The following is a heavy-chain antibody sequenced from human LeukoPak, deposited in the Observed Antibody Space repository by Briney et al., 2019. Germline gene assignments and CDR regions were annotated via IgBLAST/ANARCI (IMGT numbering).Heavy chain of an antibody. D-gene: IGHD3-22*01. CDR2: INHSGST. Sequence: SETLSLTCAVYGGSFSGYYRSWIRQPPGKGLEWIGEINHSGSTNYNPSLKSRVTISVDTSKNQFSLKLSSVTAADTAVYYCASLGENYYDSSGYSPDDYWGQGTLVTVSS. J-gene: IGHJ4*02. CDR1: GGSFSGYY. CDR3: ASLGENYYDSSGYSPDDY. V-gene: IGHV4-34*01.